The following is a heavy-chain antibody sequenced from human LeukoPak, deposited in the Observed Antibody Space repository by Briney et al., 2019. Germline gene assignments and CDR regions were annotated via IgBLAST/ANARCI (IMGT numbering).Heavy chain of an antibody. CDR3: ASIAARRPYYYGMDV. D-gene: IGHD6-6*01. CDR1: GGSFSGYY. Sequence: PSETLSLTRAVYGGSFSGYYWSWIRQPPGKGLEWIGEINHSGSTNYNPSLKSRVTISVDTSKNQFSLKLSSVTAADTAVYYCASIAARRPYYYGMDVWGQGTTVTVSS. CDR2: INHSGST. J-gene: IGHJ6*02. V-gene: IGHV4-34*01.